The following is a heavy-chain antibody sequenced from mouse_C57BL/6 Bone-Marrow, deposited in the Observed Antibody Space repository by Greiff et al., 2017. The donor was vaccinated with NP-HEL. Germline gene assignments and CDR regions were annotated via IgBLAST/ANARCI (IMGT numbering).Heavy chain of an antibody. Sequence: QVQLQQPGAELVRPGASVKLSCKASGYTFTSYWMHWVKQRPGQGLEWIGEIDPSDSYTNYNQKFQGKSTLTADKSSSTAYMQLSSLTSEDAAVAYCSTGNYYGSSSPGDYWGQGTSVTVSS. D-gene: IGHD1-1*01. J-gene: IGHJ4*01. V-gene: IGHV1-69*01. CDR3: STGNYYGSSSPGDY. CDR2: IDPSDSYT. CDR1: GYTFTSYW.